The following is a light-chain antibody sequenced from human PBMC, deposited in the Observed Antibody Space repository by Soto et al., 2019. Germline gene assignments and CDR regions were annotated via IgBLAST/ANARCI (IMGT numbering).Light chain of an antibody. Sequence: IKMSLPLSTLAASEGDGVTITCRASQSITNRLAWYQQKPGKAPKVLIYDASNLEYGVPSRFSGSGFGTEFILTISSLQPDDFATYWCQHYGGMWTFGQGTIVDVK. J-gene: IGKJ1*01. V-gene: IGKV1-5*01. CDR2: DAS. CDR1: QSITNR. CDR3: QHYGGMWT.